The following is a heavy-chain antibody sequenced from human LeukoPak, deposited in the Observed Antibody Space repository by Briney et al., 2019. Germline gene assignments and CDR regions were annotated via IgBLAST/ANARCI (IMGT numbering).Heavy chain of an antibody. CDR2: IIPIFGTA. Sequence: SVKVSCKASGGTSSRYATSWVRQAPGQGLEWMGGIIPIFGTANYAQKFQGRVTITTDESTSTAYMELSSLRSEDTAVYNSARGTIVVVPAASVYYYYYMDVWGKGTTVTVSS. V-gene: IGHV1-69*05. CDR1: GGTSSRYA. CDR3: ARGTIVVVPAASVYYYYYMDV. D-gene: IGHD2-2*01. J-gene: IGHJ6*03.